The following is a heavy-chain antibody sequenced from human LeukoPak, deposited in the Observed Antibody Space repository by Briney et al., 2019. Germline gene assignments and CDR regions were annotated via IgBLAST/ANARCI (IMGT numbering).Heavy chain of an antibody. CDR1: GFTFSTYW. D-gene: IGHD3-10*02. V-gene: IGHV3-74*03. Sequence: PGGSLRLSCAGSGFTFSTYWMHWVRQAAGKGLVWVSRINGDGSNTTYADSVKGRFTISRDNAKNSLYLQMNSLRAEDTAVYYCAELGITMIGGVWGKGTTVTISS. CDR2: INGDGSNT. CDR3: AELGITMIGGV. J-gene: IGHJ6*04.